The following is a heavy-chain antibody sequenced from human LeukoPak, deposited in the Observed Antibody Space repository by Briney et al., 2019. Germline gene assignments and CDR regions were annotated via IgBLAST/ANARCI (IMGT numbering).Heavy chain of an antibody. J-gene: IGHJ4*02. CDR3: ARGKVYNYDFWSGPKYYFDY. CDR2: IYYSGST. Sequence: SETLSLTCTVSGGSISSYYWSWIRQPPGKGLEWIGYIYYSGSTNHNPSLKSRVTISVDTSKNQFSLKLSSVTAADTAVYYCARGKVYNYDFWSGPKYYFDYWGQGTLVTVSS. CDR1: GGSISSYY. V-gene: IGHV4-59*01. D-gene: IGHD3-3*01.